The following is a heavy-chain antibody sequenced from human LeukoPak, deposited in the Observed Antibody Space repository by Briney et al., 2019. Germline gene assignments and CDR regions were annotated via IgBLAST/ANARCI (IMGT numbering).Heavy chain of an antibody. V-gene: IGHV4-61*02. D-gene: IGHD4-11*01. J-gene: IGHJ4*02. CDR1: GGSISSGSYY. Sequence: SSETLSLICTVSGGSISSGSYYWHWIRQPAGKRLEWIGRISTSGITKYNPSLKSRVTIPVDTSKNQFSLKLSSVTAADTAVYYCARGPDYSNYVDYWGQGTLVTVSS. CDR2: ISTSGIT. CDR3: ARGPDYSNYVDY.